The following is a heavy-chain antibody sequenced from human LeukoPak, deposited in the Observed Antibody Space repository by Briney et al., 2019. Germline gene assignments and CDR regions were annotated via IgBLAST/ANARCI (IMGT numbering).Heavy chain of an antibody. J-gene: IGHJ4*02. Sequence: KSGGSLRLSCAASGFTFSGYSMNWVRQAPGKGLEWVSSISSGGTYIYYADSVKGRFTISRDIAKNSLYLQMNSLRAEDTAVYYCASSRDYDILTGRVDNWGQGTLVTVSS. CDR3: ASSRDYDILTGRVDN. D-gene: IGHD3-9*01. CDR1: GFTFSGYS. V-gene: IGHV3-21*01. CDR2: ISSGGTYI.